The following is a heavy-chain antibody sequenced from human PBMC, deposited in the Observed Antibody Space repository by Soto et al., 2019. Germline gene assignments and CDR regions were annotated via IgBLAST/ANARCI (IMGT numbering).Heavy chain of an antibody. D-gene: IGHD4-17*01. Sequence: QVQLVESGGGVVQPGRSLRLSCAASGFTFSSYGMHWVRQAPGKGLEWVAVISYDGSNKYYADSVKGRFTISRDNSKNTLYLQMNSLRAEDTAVYYCAKDPGGDYLRVGYWGQGTLVTVSS. V-gene: IGHV3-30*18. CDR3: AKDPGGDYLRVGY. J-gene: IGHJ4*02. CDR2: ISYDGSNK. CDR1: GFTFSSYG.